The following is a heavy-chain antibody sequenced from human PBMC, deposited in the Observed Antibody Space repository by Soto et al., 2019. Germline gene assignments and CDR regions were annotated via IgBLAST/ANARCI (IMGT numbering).Heavy chain of an antibody. J-gene: IGHJ6*02. CDR3: ARGFFDYYYGMDV. D-gene: IGHD3-3*01. CDR1: GFTFSSYG. Sequence: QVQLVESGGGVVQPGRSLRLSCAASGFTFSSYGMHWVRQAPGKGLEWVAVIWYDGSNKYYADYVKGRFTISRDNSKNTLYLKMNSLRVEDTAVYYCARGFFDYYYGMDVWGQGTTVTVSS. V-gene: IGHV3-33*01. CDR2: IWYDGSNK.